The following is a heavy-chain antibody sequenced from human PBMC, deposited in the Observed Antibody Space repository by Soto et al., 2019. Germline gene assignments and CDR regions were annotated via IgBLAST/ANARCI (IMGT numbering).Heavy chain of an antibody. Sequence: QITLKESGPTLVKPTQTLTLTCSFSGFSLSTTGVGVGWIRQSPGKALEWLAIIYWDNDKRYSPSLRSRVTITKHTSKHPVVLTVTNMDPVDTGTYYCARSLWFGELHWGQGALVTVSS. CDR3: ARSLWFGELH. V-gene: IGHV2-5*02. J-gene: IGHJ4*02. D-gene: IGHD3-10*01. CDR2: IYWDNDK. CDR1: GFSLSTTGVG.